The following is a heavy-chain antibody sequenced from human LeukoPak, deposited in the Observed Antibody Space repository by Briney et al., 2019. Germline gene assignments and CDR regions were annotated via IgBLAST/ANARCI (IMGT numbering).Heavy chain of an antibody. CDR1: GGSISSYY. Sequence: SETLSLTCTVSGGSISSYYWGWIRQPPGRGLEWIGSISYSGATYYNPSLKSRLTVSADTSKKEVSLRLNSVTAADTAVYYCASLPRYDFWAWGQGNLVIVSS. CDR2: ISYSGAT. V-gene: IGHV4-39*01. D-gene: IGHD3-3*01. CDR3: ASLPRYDFWA. J-gene: IGHJ5*02.